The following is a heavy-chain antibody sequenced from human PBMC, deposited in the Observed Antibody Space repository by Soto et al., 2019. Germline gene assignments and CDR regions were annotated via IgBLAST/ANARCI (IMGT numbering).Heavy chain of an antibody. V-gene: IGHV3-64D*06. Sequence: GGSLRLSCSASGFTFSSYAMHWVRQAPGKGLEYVSAISSNGGSTYYADSVKGRFTISRDNSKNTLYLQMSSLRAEDTAVYYCVKAGDLLWFGELNIDYCGMDVWGQGTTVTVSS. CDR1: GFTFSSYA. D-gene: IGHD3-10*01. J-gene: IGHJ6*02. CDR3: VKAGDLLWFGELNIDYCGMDV. CDR2: ISSNGGST.